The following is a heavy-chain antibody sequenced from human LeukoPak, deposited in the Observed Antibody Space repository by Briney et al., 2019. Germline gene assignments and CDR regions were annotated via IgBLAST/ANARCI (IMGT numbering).Heavy chain of an antibody. D-gene: IGHD3-10*01. V-gene: IGHV1-2*02. CDR1: ANTLGSY. Sequence: ASVKVSCKASANTLGSYIHWVRQAPGQGLEWMGWINPNSGGTNYAQKFQGRVTMTRDTSISTAFMELSRLRSDDTAVYYCARDLSITMVRAPFYWGPGTPVTVSS. CDR2: INPNSGGT. CDR3: ARDLSITMVRAPFY. J-gene: IGHJ4*02.